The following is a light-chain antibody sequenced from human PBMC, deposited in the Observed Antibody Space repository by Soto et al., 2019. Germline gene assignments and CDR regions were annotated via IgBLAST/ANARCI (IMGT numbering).Light chain of an antibody. Sequence: EIVLTQSPGTLCLSPGERATLSCRASQSVSSSYLAWYQQKPGQAPRLLIYGASIRATGIPDRFSGSGSGTDFTLTISRLEPEDFAVYYCQQYNNWPPAWTFGQGTKVDIK. CDR3: QQYNNWPPAWT. CDR1: QSVSSSY. CDR2: GAS. V-gene: IGKV3-20*01. J-gene: IGKJ1*01.